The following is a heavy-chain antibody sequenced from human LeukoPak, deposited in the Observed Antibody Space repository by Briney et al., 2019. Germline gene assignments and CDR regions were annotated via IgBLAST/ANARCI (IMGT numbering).Heavy chain of an antibody. CDR3: ARGAVVPAAMSPDSYYYYYGMDV. CDR1: GYTFTSYD. Sequence: ASVKVSCKASGYTFTSYDINWVRQATGQGLGWMGWINPNSGNTSYAQKFQGRVTMTRNTSISTAYMELSSLRSEDTAVYYCARGAVVPAAMSPDSYYYYYGMDVWGQGTTVTVS. J-gene: IGHJ6*02. V-gene: IGHV1-8*01. D-gene: IGHD2-2*01. CDR2: INPNSGNT.